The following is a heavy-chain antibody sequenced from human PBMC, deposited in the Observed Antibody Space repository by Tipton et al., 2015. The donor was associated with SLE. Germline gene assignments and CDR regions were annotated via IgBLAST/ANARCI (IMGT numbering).Heavy chain of an antibody. CDR1: GGSISSGGYY. V-gene: IGHV4-31*03. Sequence: TLSLTCTVSGGSISSGGYYWSWIRQHPGKGLEWIWYIYYSGSTYYNPSLKSRVTISVDTSKNQFSLKLSSVTAADTAVYYCARDKSSSWYGVYMDVWGKGTTVTVSS. D-gene: IGHD6-13*01. CDR2: IYYSGST. J-gene: IGHJ6*03. CDR3: ARDKSSSWYGVYMDV.